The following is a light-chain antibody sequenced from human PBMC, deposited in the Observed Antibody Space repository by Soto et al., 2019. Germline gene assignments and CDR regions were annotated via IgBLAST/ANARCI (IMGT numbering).Light chain of an antibody. CDR2: AAS. Sequence: DIQMTQSPSSLSASVGDRVTITCRASQSISIYLNWYQQKAGDAPNLLIYAASSLHNGVPSRFSGGVSGTDFTLNISSLQLEDFATYYCQQSYSSPFTFGPGTKVDIK. CDR3: QQSYSSPFT. CDR1: QSISIY. V-gene: IGKV1-39*01. J-gene: IGKJ3*01.